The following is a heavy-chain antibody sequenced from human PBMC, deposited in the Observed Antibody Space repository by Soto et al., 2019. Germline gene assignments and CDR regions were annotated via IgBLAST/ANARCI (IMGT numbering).Heavy chain of an antibody. V-gene: IGHV3-11*01. J-gene: IGHJ3*02. CDR3: ARDRDIVVVVAAIKDGSRAFDI. Sequence: QVQLVESGGGLVKPGGSLRLSCAASGFTFSDYYMSWIRQAPGKGLEWVSYISSSGSTIYYADSVKGRFTISRDNAKNSLYLQMNSLRAEDTAVYYCARDRDIVVVVAAIKDGSRAFDIWGQGTMVTVSS. CDR1: GFTFSDYY. CDR2: ISSSGSTI. D-gene: IGHD2-15*01.